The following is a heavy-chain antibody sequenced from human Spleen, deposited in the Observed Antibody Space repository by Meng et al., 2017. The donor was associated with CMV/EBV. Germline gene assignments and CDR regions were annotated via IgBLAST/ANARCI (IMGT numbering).Heavy chain of an antibody. Sequence: SCYTFRHYYVPCVRQAPSQGLEWMGWINPNSGATNYAQKFQGRVAMAGDTSINTAYMELSSLRSDDTAVYFCAREDCSSSSCYLFDYWGPGTLVTVSS. CDR1: CYTFRHYY. CDR2: INPNSGAT. CDR3: AREDCSSSSCYLFDY. V-gene: IGHV1-2*02. D-gene: IGHD2-2*01. J-gene: IGHJ4*02.